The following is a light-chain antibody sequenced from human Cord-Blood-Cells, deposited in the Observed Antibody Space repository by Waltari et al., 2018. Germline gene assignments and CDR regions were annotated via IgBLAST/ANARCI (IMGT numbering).Light chain of an antibody. CDR2: AAS. Sequence: DIQMTQSPSSLSASVGDRVTITCRASQSISSYLNWYQQKPGKAPKLLIYAASSLQSGVPTRFSGSGSGTDCTLLISSLQTEYFATNYWHQSYSTPLTFDGVTKVEIK. J-gene: IGKJ4*01. CDR1: QSISSY. CDR3: HQSYSTPLT. V-gene: IGKV1-39*01.